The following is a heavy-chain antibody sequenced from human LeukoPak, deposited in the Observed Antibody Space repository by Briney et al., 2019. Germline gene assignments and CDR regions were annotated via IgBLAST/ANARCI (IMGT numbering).Heavy chain of an antibody. CDR2: IYYSGST. CDR1: GGSISSGDYY. D-gene: IGHD2-2*01. Sequence: SQTLSLTCTVSGGSISSGDYYWSWIRQPPGKGLEWIGYIYYSGSTYYNPSLKSRVTISVDTSKNQFSLKLSSVTAADTAVYYCAGAQVVPASSGYYFDYWGQGTLVTVSS. V-gene: IGHV4-30-4*01. CDR3: AGAQVVPASSGYYFDY. J-gene: IGHJ4*02.